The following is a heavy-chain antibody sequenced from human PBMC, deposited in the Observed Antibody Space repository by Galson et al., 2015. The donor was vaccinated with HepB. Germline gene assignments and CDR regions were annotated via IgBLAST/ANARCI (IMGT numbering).Heavy chain of an antibody. D-gene: IGHD4-17*01. V-gene: IGHV3-23*01. CDR2: ISGSGGST. CDR3: AKAFGDYVAGKYNYYGMDV. J-gene: IGHJ6*02. CDR1: GFTFSSYA. Sequence: SLRLSCAASGFTFSSYAMSWVRQAPGKGLEWVSAISGSGGSTYYADSVKGRFTISRDNSKNTLYLQMNSLRAEDTAVYYCAKAFGDYVAGKYNYYGMDVWGQGTTVTVSS.